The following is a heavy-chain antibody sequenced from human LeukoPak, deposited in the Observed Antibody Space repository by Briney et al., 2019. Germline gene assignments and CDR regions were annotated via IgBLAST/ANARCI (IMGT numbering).Heavy chain of an antibody. V-gene: IGHV4-39*07. D-gene: IGHD4-17*01. J-gene: IGHJ4*02. CDR2: IYYSGST. Sequence: SETLSLTCTVSGGSISSSSYYWGWIRQPPGKGLEWIGSIYYSGSTYYNPSLKSRVTISVDTSKNQFSLKLSSVTAADTAVYYCARTTVTTREVDYWGQGTLVTVSS. CDR3: ARTTVTTREVDY. CDR1: GGSISSSSYY.